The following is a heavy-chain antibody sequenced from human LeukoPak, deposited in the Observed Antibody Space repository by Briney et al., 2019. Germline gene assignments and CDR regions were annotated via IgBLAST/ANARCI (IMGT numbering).Heavy chain of an antibody. Sequence: GGSLTLSCVVSGFTFSSYSMHWVRQAPGKGLDGVSFISSSSSNIYYAASVKGRFTTSRDNAKNSLYLQMNSLRAEDTAVYYCASLDSRSWFMYDYWGQGTLVTVSS. CDR2: ISSSSSNI. CDR1: GFTFSSYS. D-gene: IGHD6-13*01. J-gene: IGHJ4*02. V-gene: IGHV3-21*01. CDR3: ASLDSRSWFMYDY.